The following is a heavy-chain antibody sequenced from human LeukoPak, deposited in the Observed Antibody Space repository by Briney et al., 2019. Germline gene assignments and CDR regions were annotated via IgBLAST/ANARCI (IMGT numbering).Heavy chain of an antibody. Sequence: HSGGSLRLFCEASGFTFSRFAMTWVRQAPGKGLEWVSTIGALGGSTNYAASVKGRFTISRDNSKDTLYLQMNNLRAEDTAVYYCAKDLSSSWYYFDYWGQGTLVTVSS. CDR1: GFTFSRFA. J-gene: IGHJ4*02. CDR2: IGALGGST. D-gene: IGHD6-13*01. CDR3: AKDLSSSWYYFDY. V-gene: IGHV3-23*01.